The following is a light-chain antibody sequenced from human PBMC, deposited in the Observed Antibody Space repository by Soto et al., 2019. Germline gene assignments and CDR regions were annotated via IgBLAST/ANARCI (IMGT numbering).Light chain of an antibody. J-gene: IGKJ1*01. CDR1: QSVSSY. CDR2: DAS. Sequence: EIVLTQSPATLSLSPGERATLSCRASQSVSSYLAWYQQKPGQAPRLLIYDASTRAPGFPARFSGSGSGTEFTLTISSLQSEDFAVYYCQQYGSSPPWTFGQGTKVDIK. CDR3: QQYGSSPPWT. V-gene: IGKV3-15*01.